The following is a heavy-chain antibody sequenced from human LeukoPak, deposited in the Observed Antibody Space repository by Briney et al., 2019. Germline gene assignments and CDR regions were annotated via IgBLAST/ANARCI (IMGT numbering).Heavy chain of an antibody. J-gene: IGHJ4*02. CDR2: ISGSGGST. D-gene: IGHD2-2*02. V-gene: IGHV3-23*01. CDR1: GFTVSSYA. CDR3: AKDIDRYCSSTSCYTPFDY. Sequence: GGSLRLSCAASGFTVSSYAISWVRQAPGKGLEWVSAISGSGGSTYYADSVKGRFTISRDNSKNTLYLQMNSLRAEDTAVYYCAKDIDRYCSSTSCYTPFDYWGQGTLVTVSS.